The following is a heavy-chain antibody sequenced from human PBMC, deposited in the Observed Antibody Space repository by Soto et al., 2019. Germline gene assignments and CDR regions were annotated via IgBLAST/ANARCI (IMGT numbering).Heavy chain of an antibody. CDR3: ARLRCRSTSCYRVYYYYGMDV. D-gene: IGHD2-2*02. CDR2: IYYSGST. CDR1: GGSISSSSYY. Sequence: SETLSLTCTVSGGSISSSSYYWGWIRQPPGKGLEWIGSIYYSGSTYYNPSLKSRVTISVDTSKNQFSLKLSSVTAADTAVYYCARLRCRSTSCYRVYYYYGMDVWGQGTTVTVSS. V-gene: IGHV4-39*01. J-gene: IGHJ6*02.